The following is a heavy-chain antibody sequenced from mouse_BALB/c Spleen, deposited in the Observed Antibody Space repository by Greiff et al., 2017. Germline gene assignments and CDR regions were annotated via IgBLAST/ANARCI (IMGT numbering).Heavy chain of an antibody. CDR1: GYTFTSYW. CDR3: TRSHYYGSSDYFDY. D-gene: IGHD1-1*01. CDR2: IYPGNSDT. J-gene: IGHJ2*01. Sequence: VQLKESGAELAKPGASVKMSCKASGYTFTSYWMHWVKQRPGQGLEWIGAIYPGNSDTSYNQKFKGKAKLTAVTSTSTAYMELSSLTNEDSAVYYCTRSHYYGSSDYFDYWGQGTTLTVSS. V-gene: IGHV1-5*01.